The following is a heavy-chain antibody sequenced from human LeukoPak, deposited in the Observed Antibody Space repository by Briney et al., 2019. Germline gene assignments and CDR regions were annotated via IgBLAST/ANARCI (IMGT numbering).Heavy chain of an antibody. V-gene: IGHV4-39*07. Sequence: PSETLSLTCTVSGGSISSSSYYWGWIRQPPGKGLEWIGSIYYSGSTYYNPSLKSRVTISVDTSKNQFSLKLSSVTAADTAVYYCARENSGSYGTFDYWGQGTLVTVSS. CDR1: GGSISSSSYY. CDR3: ARENSGSYGTFDY. J-gene: IGHJ4*02. CDR2: IYYSGST. D-gene: IGHD1-26*01.